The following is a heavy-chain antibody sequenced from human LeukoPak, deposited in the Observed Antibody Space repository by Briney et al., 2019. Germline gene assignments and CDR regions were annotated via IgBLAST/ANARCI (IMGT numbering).Heavy chain of an antibody. J-gene: IGHJ4*02. CDR2: IYYSGST. CDR3: ARRYYDFWSGYYIFDY. V-gene: IGHV4-31*03. D-gene: IGHD3-3*01. Sequence: SQTLSLTCTVPGGSISSGGYYWSWIRQLPGKGLEWIGYIYYSGSTYYNPSLKSRVTISVDTSKNQFSLKLSSVTAADTAVYYCARRYYDFWSGYYIFDYWGQGTLVTVSS. CDR1: GGSISSGGYY.